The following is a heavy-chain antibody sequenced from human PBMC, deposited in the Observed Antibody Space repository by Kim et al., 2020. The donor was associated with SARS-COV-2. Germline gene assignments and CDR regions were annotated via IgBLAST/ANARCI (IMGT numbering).Heavy chain of an antibody. CDR3: ARGWRPDY. V-gene: IGHV3-7*04. CDR2: SLK. D-gene: IGHD2-15*01. Sequence: SLKDYGEYVKGRFTISRDNAKKALSLLMISLRPEDTAVYFCARGWRPDYWGQGTLVTVSS. J-gene: IGHJ4*02.